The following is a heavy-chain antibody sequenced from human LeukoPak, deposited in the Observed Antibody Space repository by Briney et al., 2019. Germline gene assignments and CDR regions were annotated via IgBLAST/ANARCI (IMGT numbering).Heavy chain of an antibody. CDR2: IYSGGST. V-gene: IGHV3-66*01. D-gene: IGHD3-22*01. CDR3: VGSLNHYDKGRLHYYYYMDV. Sequence: GGSLTLSCAASGFTVSSNYISWVRQAPGKGLEWVSVIYSGGSTYYADSVNDRFTISRDNSKNTLYLPMNSLRAEDRPVRYCVGSLNHYDKGRLHYYYYMDVWGKGTTVTISS. J-gene: IGHJ6*03. CDR1: GFTVSSNY.